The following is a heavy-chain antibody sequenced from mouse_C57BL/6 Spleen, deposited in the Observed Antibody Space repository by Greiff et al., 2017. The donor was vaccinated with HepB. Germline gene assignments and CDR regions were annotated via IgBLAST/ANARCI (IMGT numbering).Heavy chain of an antibody. CDR1: GYTFTSYT. Sequence: VQLQQSGAELARPGASVKMSCKASGYTFTSYTMHWVKQRPGQGLEWIGYINPSSGYTKYNQKFKDKATLTADKSSSTAYMQLSSLTSEDSAVYYCARDYSNLEGFAYWGQGTLVTVSA. CDR3: ARDYSNLEGFAY. V-gene: IGHV1-4*01. CDR2: INPSSGYT. D-gene: IGHD2-5*01. J-gene: IGHJ3*01.